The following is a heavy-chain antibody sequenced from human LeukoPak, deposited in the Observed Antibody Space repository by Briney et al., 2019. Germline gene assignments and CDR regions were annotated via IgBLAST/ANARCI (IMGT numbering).Heavy chain of an antibody. D-gene: IGHD5-18*01. J-gene: IGHJ4*02. CDR3: ARASGYSYDFHD. Sequence: PGGSLRLSCAASGFTVSSNYMSWVRQAPGKGLEWVSVIYGGSSTYYADSVKGRFTISRDNSKNTVYLQMNSLRAEDTAVYYCARASGYSYDFHDWGQGTLVTVSS. CDR2: IYGGSST. CDR1: GFTVSSNY. V-gene: IGHV3-53*01.